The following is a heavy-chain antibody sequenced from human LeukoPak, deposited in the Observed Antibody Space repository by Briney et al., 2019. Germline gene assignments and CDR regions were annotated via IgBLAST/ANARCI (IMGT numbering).Heavy chain of an antibody. V-gene: IGHV4-59*08. D-gene: IGHD3-3*01. CDR1: DGSISSYY. J-gene: IGHJ5*02. CDR2: IYYSGST. CDR3: ARVKTGPILEWLSAGNNWFDP. Sequence: SETLSLTCTVSDGSISSYYWSWIRQPPGKGLEWIGYIYYSGSTNYNPSLKSRVTISVDTSKNQFSLKLSSVTAADTAVYYCARVKTGPILEWLSAGNNWFDPWGQGTLVTVSS.